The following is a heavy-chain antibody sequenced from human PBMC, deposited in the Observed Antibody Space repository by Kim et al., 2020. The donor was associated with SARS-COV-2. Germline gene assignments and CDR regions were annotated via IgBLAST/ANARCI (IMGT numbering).Heavy chain of an antibody. CDR1: GGSISSSSYY. Sequence: SETLSLTCTVSGGSISSSSYYWGWIRQPPGKGLEWIGSIYYSGSTYYNPSLKSRVTISVDTSKNQFSLKLSSVTAADTAVYYCARQPVRGVSSFDYWGQGTLVTVSS. D-gene: IGHD3-10*01. J-gene: IGHJ4*02. CDR3: ARQPVRGVSSFDY. CDR2: IYYSGST. V-gene: IGHV4-39*01.